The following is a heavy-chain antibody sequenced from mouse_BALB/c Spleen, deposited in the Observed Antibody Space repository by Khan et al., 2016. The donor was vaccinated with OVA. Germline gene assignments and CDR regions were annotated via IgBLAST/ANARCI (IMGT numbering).Heavy chain of an antibody. CDR2: ISYSGST. V-gene: IGHV3-2*02. CDR1: GYSITSDFA. CDR3: ARWFTY. J-gene: IGHJ3*01. Sequence: EVQLQESGPGLVKPSQSLSLTCTVTGYSITSDFAWNWIRQFPGNKLECMGYISYSGSTTYNPSLKSRISITRDTSKNQSFLQLNSVPTEDTATYYCARWFTYWGQGTLVTVSA.